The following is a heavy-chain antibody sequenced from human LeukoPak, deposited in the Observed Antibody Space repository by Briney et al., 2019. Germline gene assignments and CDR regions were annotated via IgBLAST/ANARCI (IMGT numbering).Heavy chain of an antibody. CDR2: INPNSGGT. CDR3: ARRSSTHAFDI. J-gene: IGHJ3*02. V-gene: IGHV1-2*02. D-gene: IGHD6-19*01. Sequence: ASVKVSCRASGYTFTGYYLYWVRQAPGQGLEWLGWINPNSGGTIYAQKFQGRVTMTRDTSISTIYMDLRSLRSDDTAIYYCARRSSTHAFDIWGQGTMLTVSP. CDR1: GYTFTGYY.